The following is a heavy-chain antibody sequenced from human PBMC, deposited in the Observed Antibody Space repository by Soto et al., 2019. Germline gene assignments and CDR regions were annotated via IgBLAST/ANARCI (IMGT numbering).Heavy chain of an antibody. CDR2: LSGSGGTT. V-gene: IGHV3-23*01. J-gene: IGHJ5*02. D-gene: IGHD1-20*01. CDR3: AKDLYNWNVVGPES. Sequence: GGSLRLSCAASGFTFSGYAMSLVRQSPGKGLEWISTLSGSGGTTYYADSVKGRFTISGDTSKNTIYLQMHSLRAEDTAVYYCAKDLYNWNVVGPESWGQGTLVTVSS. CDR1: GFTFSGYA.